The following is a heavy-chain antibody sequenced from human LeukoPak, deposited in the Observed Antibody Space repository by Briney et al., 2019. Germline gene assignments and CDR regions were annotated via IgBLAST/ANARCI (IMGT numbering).Heavy chain of an antibody. D-gene: IGHD6-19*01. CDR1: GGTFSDYA. V-gene: IGHV1-69*04. CDR2: IIPLLGIV. J-gene: IGHJ4*02. Sequence: ASVKVSCKASGGTFSDYAITWVRQAPGQGLEWMGRIIPLLGIVTYAQNFQGRVTITSDKSTSTAYMELSSLRSEDTAVYYCARVGGRIGQWLAYWGQGTLVTVSS. CDR3: ARVGGRIGQWLAY.